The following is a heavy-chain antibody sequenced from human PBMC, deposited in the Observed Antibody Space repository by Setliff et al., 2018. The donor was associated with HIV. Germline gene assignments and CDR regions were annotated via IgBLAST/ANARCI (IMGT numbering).Heavy chain of an antibody. CDR3: ARHRDSSGWYGDYYYYMDV. CDR1: GYSISSGDYY. J-gene: IGHJ6*03. CDR2: IYYSGST. D-gene: IGHD6-19*01. V-gene: IGHV4-39*01. Sequence: SETLSLTCTVSGYSISSGDYYWGWIRQPPGKGLEWIGSIYYSGSTYYNPSLKSRVTISVDTSKNQFSLKLSSVTAADTAVYYCARHRDSSGWYGDYYYYMDVWGKGTTVTVSS.